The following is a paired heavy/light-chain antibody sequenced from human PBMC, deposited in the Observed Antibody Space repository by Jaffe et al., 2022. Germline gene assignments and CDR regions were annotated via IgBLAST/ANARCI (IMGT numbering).Light chain of an antibody. CDR1: QSVLFSTNSKNY. J-gene: IGKJ4*01. CDR3: QQHRSIPFT. Sequence: DIVMTQSPDSLAVSLGERATINCKSSQSVLFSTNSKNYLAWYQQRPGQSPKLLIYWASTRESGVPDRFSGSGSGTDFTLTISSLQAEDVAIYYCQQHRSIPFTFGGGTKVEIK. V-gene: IGKV4-1*01. CDR2: WAS.
Heavy chain of an antibody. CDR3: ARALRGQLDAFDI. Sequence: QVQLQESGPGLVKPSQTLSLTCTVSGGSINSAPYYWSWIRRSPGKGLEWIGYVSYYGYADYNPSLKSRVAISIDRSENQFSLNLSSVTAADTALYFCARALRGQLDAFDIWGQGTMVTVSS. CDR2: VSYYGYA. CDR1: GGSINSAPYY. D-gene: IGHD3-10*01. V-gene: IGHV4-61*01. J-gene: IGHJ3*02.